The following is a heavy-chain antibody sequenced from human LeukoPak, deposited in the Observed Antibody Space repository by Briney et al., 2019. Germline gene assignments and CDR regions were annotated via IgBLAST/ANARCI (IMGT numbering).Heavy chain of an antibody. J-gene: IGHJ4*02. V-gene: IGHV3-33*01. CDR2: VWYDGINK. D-gene: IGHD4-23*01. CDR3: VRPYGGSYYFDN. Sequence: PGRSHPLSCAASGFTFSTYGMHWVRQPPGKGLEWVAVVWYDGINKYYADSVKGRFTIPRDNSNNTLYLQMNSLRAEDTAVYYCVRPYGGSYYFDNWGRGTLVTVYS. CDR1: GFTFSTYG.